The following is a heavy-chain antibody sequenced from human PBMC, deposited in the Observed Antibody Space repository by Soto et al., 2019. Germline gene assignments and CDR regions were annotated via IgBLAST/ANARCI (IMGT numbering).Heavy chain of an antibody. Sequence: GGSLRLSCAASGFTFSSYGMHWVRQAPGKGLEWVAVISYDGSNKYYADSVKGRFTISRDNSKNTLYLQMNSLRAEDTAVYYCAKDRRVNCTNDVCYRYYFDYWGQGTLDIGSS. J-gene: IGHJ4*01. CDR3: AKDRRVNCTNDVCYRYYFDY. CDR2: ISYDGSNK. CDR1: GFTFSSYG. V-gene: IGHV3-30*18. D-gene: IGHD2-8*01.